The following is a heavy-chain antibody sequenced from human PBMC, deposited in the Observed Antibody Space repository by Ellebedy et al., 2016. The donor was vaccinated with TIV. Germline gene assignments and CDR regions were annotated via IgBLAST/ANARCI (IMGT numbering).Heavy chain of an antibody. D-gene: IGHD3-16*02. CDR1: GYTLTELS. V-gene: IGHV1-24*01. Sequence: AASVKVSCKVSGYTLTELSMHWVRQAPGKGLEWMGGFDPGDGETIYAQKFQGRVTMTEDTSTDTAYMELSSLRSEDTAVYYCATVKGGVIVVDAFDIWGQGTMVTVSS. CDR3: ATVKGGVIVVDAFDI. J-gene: IGHJ3*02. CDR2: FDPGDGET.